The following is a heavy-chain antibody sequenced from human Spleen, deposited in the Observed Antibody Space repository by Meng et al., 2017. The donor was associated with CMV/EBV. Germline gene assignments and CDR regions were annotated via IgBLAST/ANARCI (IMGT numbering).Heavy chain of an antibody. D-gene: IGHD1-26*01. Sequence: GGSLRLSCAASGFTFDIYAMSWVRQAPGKGLEWVSAISGSGDSTHYADSVRGRFTISRDNAKNSLYLQINSLRAEDMAVYYCARVRETYYYDNWGQGTLVTVSS. CDR1: GFTFDIYA. V-gene: IGHV3-23*01. CDR2: ISGSGDST. CDR3: ARVRETYYYDN. J-gene: IGHJ4*02.